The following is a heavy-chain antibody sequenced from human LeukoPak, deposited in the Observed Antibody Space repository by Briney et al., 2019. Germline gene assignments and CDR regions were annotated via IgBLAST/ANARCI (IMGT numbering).Heavy chain of an antibody. CDR2: MNPNSGNT. Sequence: EASVKVSCKASGYTFTSYDINWVRQATGQGLEWMGWMNPNSGNTGYAQKFQGRVTMTRNTSISTAYMDLSSLRSEDTAVYYCARGRKWLQLVGDYWGQGTLVTVSS. V-gene: IGHV1-8*01. CDR1: GYTFTSYD. CDR3: ARGRKWLQLVGDY. D-gene: IGHD5-24*01. J-gene: IGHJ4*02.